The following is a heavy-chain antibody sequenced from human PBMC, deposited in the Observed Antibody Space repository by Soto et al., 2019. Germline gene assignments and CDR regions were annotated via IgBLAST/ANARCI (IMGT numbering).Heavy chain of an antibody. J-gene: IGHJ4*02. CDR2: INPNSGGT. D-gene: IGHD6-19*01. Sequence: VASVKVSCKASGYTFTGYYMHWVRQAPGQGLEWMGWINPNSGGTNYAQKFQGWVTMTRDTSISTAYMELSRLRSDDTAVYYCARDRNGYSSGWRNFDYWGQGTLVTVSS. CDR3: ARDRNGYSSGWRNFDY. V-gene: IGHV1-2*04. CDR1: GYTFTGYY.